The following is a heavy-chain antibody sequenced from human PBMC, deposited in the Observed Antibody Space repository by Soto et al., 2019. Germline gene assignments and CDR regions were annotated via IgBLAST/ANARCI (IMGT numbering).Heavy chain of an antibody. V-gene: IGHV1-24*01. Sequence: DSEKVSCKVSGSTLTELSMHWVRQAPGKGLEWMGGFDPEDGETIYAQKFQGRVTMTEDTSTDTAYMELSSLRSEDTAVYYCASESFGSGSYGCFDPCGQGTLVTGS. CDR1: GSTLTELS. CDR2: FDPEDGET. D-gene: IGHD3-10*01. CDR3: ASESFGSGSYGCFDP. J-gene: IGHJ5*02.